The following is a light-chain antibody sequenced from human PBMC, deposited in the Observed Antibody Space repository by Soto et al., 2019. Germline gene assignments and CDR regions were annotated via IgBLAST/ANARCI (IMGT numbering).Light chain of an antibody. V-gene: IGKV1-39*01. J-gene: IGKJ1*01. CDR3: QHYNSYSEA. CDR2: AAS. Sequence: IQLTQSPSSLSASVGDRVTITCRASQSISSYLNWYQQKPGKAPKLLIYAASSLQSGVPPRFSGSGSGTDFTLTISSLQPDDFATYYCQHYNSYSEAFGQGTKVDIK. CDR1: QSISSY.